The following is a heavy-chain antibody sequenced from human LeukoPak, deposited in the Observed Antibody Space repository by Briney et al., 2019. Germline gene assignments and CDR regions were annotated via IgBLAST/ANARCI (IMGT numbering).Heavy chain of an antibody. CDR3: ARESVTAMEYYFDY. J-gene: IGHJ4*02. CDR2: INPNSGGT. CDR1: GYTFTGYY. Sequence: ASVKVSCKASGYTFTGYYMHWVRQAPGQGLEWMGWINPNSGGTNYAQKFQGRVTMTRDTSISTAYMELSRLRSDDTAVYYCARESVTAMEYYFDYWGQGTLVTVSP. D-gene: IGHD5-18*01. V-gene: IGHV1-2*02.